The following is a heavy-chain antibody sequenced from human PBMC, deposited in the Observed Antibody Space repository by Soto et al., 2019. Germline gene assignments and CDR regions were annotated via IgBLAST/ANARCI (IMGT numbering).Heavy chain of an antibody. Sequence: SVKVSCKASGGTFSSYAIRWVRQAPGQGLEWMGGIIPIFGTANYAQKFQGRVTITADESTSTAYMELSSLRSEDTAVYYCARDQSGVLYSSGWYEMLFHWGQGTLVTVPQ. CDR3: ARDQSGVLYSSGWYEMLFH. J-gene: IGHJ4*02. CDR2: IIPIFGTA. V-gene: IGHV1-69*13. D-gene: IGHD6-19*01. CDR1: GGTFSSYA.